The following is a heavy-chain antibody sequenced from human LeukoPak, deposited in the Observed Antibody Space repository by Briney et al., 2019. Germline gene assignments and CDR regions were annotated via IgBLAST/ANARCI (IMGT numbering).Heavy chain of an antibody. CDR2: IKSDGSST. CDR3: ARGGVYSTSAVDY. J-gene: IGHJ4*02. D-gene: IGHD6-6*01. V-gene: IGHV3-74*01. CDR1: GFTFSTYW. Sequence: RGSLRLSCAASGFTFSTYWMHWVRQAPGEGRVWVSRIKSDGSSTIYADSVKGRFTISGDIAKNTLYLQMNSLRADDTAVYYCARGGVYSTSAVDYWGQGTLVTVSS.